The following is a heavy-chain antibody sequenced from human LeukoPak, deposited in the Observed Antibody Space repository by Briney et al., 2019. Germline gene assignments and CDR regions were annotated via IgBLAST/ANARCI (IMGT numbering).Heavy chain of an antibody. CDR3: ARPVAGVYYFDY. D-gene: IGHD6-19*01. CDR1: GGSISSSSYY. CDR2: IYYSGST. Sequence: SETLSLTCTVSGGSISSSSYYWGWIRQPPGKGLEWIGSIYYSGSTYYNPSLKSRVTISVDTSKNQFSLKLSSVTAADTAAYYCARPVAGVYYFDYWGQGTLVTVSS. V-gene: IGHV4-39*01. J-gene: IGHJ4*02.